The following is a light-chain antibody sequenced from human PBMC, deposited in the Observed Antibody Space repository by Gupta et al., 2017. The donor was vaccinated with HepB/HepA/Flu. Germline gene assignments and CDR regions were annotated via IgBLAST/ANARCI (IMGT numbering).Light chain of an antibody. J-gene: IGKJ5*01. V-gene: IGKV3-15*01. Sequence: EIVMTQSPAPLSVSTGDRATLSCRASQSVSSNLAWYQQKPGQAPRLLIYGASTSATGIPARFSGSGSGTEFTLTISSLQAEDFAVYYWQQYNNWLITFGQGTRLEIK. CDR3: QQYNNWLIT. CDR2: GAS. CDR1: QSVSSN.